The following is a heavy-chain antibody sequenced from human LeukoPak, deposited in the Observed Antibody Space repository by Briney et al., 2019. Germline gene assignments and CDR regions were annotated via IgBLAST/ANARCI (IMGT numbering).Heavy chain of an antibody. J-gene: IGHJ4*02. CDR2: ISSSSSTI. D-gene: IGHD3-22*01. CDR3: ARDADSSGYYPVLSY. CDR1: GFTFSSYS. V-gene: IGHV3-48*01. Sequence: PGGSLRLSCAASGFTFSSYSMNWVRQAPGKGLEWVSYISSSSSTIYYADSVKGRFTISRDNAKNSLYLQMNSLRAEDTAVYYCARDADSSGYYPVLSYWGRGTLVTVAS.